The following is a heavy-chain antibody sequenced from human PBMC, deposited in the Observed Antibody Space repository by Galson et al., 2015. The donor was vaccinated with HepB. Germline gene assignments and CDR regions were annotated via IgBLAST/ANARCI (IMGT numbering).Heavy chain of an antibody. CDR3: AREGVSDSSGFAYFQH. D-gene: IGHD3-22*01. Sequence: SVKVSCKASGYTFTSYYMHWVRQAPGQGLEWMGIINPSGGSTSYAQKFQGRVTMTRDTSTSTVYMELSSLRSEDTAVYYCAREGVSDSSGFAYFQHWGQGTLVTVSS. J-gene: IGHJ1*01. CDR2: INPSGGST. CDR1: GYTFTSYY. V-gene: IGHV1-46*01.